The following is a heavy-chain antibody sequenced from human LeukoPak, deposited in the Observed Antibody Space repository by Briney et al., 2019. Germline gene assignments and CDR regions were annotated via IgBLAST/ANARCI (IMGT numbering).Heavy chain of an antibody. Sequence: PGESLKISCKGSGSPFTSYWISWVRQMHGKGLEWMGKIDPSDSYTIYSPSFQGHVTISGDKSISTVYLHWSSLQASDTAIYYCARQPGIAVADPFDFWGQGTLVTVSS. J-gene: IGHJ4*02. V-gene: IGHV5-10-1*01. CDR1: GSPFTSYW. CDR3: ARQPGIAVADPFDF. D-gene: IGHD6-19*01. CDR2: IDPSDSYT.